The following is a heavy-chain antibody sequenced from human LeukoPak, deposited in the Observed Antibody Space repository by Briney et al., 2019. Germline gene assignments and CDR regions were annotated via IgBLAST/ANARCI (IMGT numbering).Heavy chain of an antibody. V-gene: IGHV3-9*01. J-gene: IGHJ4*02. Sequence: PGRSPRLSCAASGFTFDDYAMHWARQAPGKGLEWVSGISWNSGSIGYADSVKGRFTISRDNAKNSLYLQMNSLRAEDTALYYCAKDSTRRRRGLVYFDWLPWDYWGQGTLVTVSS. CDR3: AKDSTRRRRGLVYFDWLPWDY. CDR1: GFTFDDYA. CDR2: ISWNSGSI. D-gene: IGHD3-9*01.